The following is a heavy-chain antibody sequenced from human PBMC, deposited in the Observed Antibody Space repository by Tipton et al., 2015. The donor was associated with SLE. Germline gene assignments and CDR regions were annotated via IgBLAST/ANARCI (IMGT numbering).Heavy chain of an antibody. CDR1: GGSFSGYY. CDR3: ARGSSLAAFDI. J-gene: IGHJ3*02. V-gene: IGHV4-34*01. CDR2: INHSGST. Sequence: TLSLTCAVYGGSFSGYYWSWIRQPPGKGLEWIGEINHSGSTNYNPSLKSRVTILVDTSKNQFSLKLSSVTAADTAVYYCARGSSLAAFDIWGQGTMVTVSS.